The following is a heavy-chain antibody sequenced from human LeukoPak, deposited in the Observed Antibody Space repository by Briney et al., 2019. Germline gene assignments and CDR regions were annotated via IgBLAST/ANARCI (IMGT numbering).Heavy chain of an antibody. CDR1: GGSINHSNYY. Sequence: SETLSLTCTVSGGSINHSNYYWSWIRQPPGKGLEWIGYIYYSGSTNYNPSLKSRVTISVDTSKNQFSLKLSSVTAADTAVYYCARAAWELRIGDYYYYYYYMDVWGKGTTVTVSS. V-gene: IGHV4-61*01. CDR2: IYYSGST. CDR3: ARAAWELRIGDYYYYYYYMDV. D-gene: IGHD1-26*01. J-gene: IGHJ6*03.